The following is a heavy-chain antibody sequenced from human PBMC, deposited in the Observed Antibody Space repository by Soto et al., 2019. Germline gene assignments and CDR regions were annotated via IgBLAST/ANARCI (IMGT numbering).Heavy chain of an antibody. V-gene: IGHV4-31*03. CDR3: ARGMDYSKLGY. J-gene: IGHJ4*02. D-gene: IGHD4-4*01. CDR1: GGSISSGGYY. Sequence: SETLSLTCTVSGGSISSGGYYWSWIRQHPGKGLEWIASIYYSGSTYYNPSLKSRVTISVDTSKNQFSLNLSSVTAADTAVYYCARGMDYSKLGYWGQGTLVTVSS. CDR2: IYYSGST.